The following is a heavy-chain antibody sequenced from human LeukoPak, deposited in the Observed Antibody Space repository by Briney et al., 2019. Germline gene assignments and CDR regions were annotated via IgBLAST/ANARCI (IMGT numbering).Heavy chain of an antibody. Sequence: ASVKVSCKASGYTFTCYYMHWVRQAPGQGLEWMGWINPNSGGTNYAQKFQGRVTMTRDTSISTAYMELSRLRSDDTAVYYCARVEGRYDSSGYLDYWGQGTLVTVSS. J-gene: IGHJ4*02. V-gene: IGHV1-2*02. CDR3: ARVEGRYDSSGYLDY. D-gene: IGHD3-22*01. CDR1: GYTFTCYY. CDR2: INPNSGGT.